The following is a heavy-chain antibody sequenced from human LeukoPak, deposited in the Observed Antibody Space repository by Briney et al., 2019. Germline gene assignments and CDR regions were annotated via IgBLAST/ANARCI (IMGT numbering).Heavy chain of an antibody. J-gene: IGHJ4*02. V-gene: IGHV4-4*02. D-gene: IGHD5-18*01. CDR1: GGSISKSDW. Sequence: SETLSLTCAVSGGSISKSDWWSWVRQPPGQGLEWIGEIYHTGSTNYNPSLKSRVTISVDKSQNQFSLKLSSVTAADTAVYYCARRIQLWPYYFDYWGQGTLITVSS. CDR3: ARRIQLWPYYFDY. CDR2: IYHTGST.